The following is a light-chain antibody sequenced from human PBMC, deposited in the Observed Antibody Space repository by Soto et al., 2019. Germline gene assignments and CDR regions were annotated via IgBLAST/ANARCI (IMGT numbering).Light chain of an antibody. J-gene: IGKJ4*01. CDR2: AAS. Sequence: DIQMTQSPSSLSASVGDRVTITCRASQGIRNYLAWYQQKPGKVPKLLIYAASTLQSGVPSRFSRSGSGTDFTLIISRLQPEDVATYYWQKYNNAAHTFGGGTKVEI. CDR1: QGIRNY. CDR3: QKYNNAAHT. V-gene: IGKV1-27*01.